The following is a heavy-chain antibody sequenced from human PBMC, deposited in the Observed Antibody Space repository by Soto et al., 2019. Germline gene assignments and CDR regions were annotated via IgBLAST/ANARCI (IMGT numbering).Heavy chain of an antibody. CDR1: GFSFSDSY. CDR3: VRISVRPRAIRTAPGRWYFDL. D-gene: IGHD1-1*01. Sequence: QVQLVESGGGLVKPGGSLRLSCAASGFSFSDSYMSWIRQAPGKGLEWISYISTSGSTLFYADSVKGRFTISRDNARNSLYLQISSLRAEDTAVYYCVRISVRPRAIRTAPGRWYFDLWGRGALATVSS. V-gene: IGHV3-11*01. J-gene: IGHJ2*01. CDR2: ISTSGSTL.